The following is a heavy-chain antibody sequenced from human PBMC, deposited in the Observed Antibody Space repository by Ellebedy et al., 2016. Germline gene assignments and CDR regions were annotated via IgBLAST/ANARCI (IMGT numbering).Heavy chain of an antibody. CDR1: GYTFTSYW. Sequence: GESLKISCKASGYTFTSYWIAWVRQMPEKGLEWMGRIDPSDSYTNYRPSFEGHVTISVDKSINTAYLQWNRLKASDTAMYFWTRQAAEIRSSHVPYYYGLDVWGQGTAVTVSS. CDR3: TRQAAEIRSSHVPYYYGLDV. CDR2: IDPSDSYT. J-gene: IGHJ6*02. V-gene: IGHV5-10-1*01. D-gene: IGHD6-6*01.